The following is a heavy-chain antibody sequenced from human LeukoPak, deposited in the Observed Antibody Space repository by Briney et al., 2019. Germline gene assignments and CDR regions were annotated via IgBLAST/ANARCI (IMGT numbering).Heavy chain of an antibody. D-gene: IGHD3-22*01. CDR3: ARDVPSSFYYYDSSGYGYYFDY. J-gene: IGHJ4*02. CDR2: ISTYNGDT. CDR1: GYTFNTYS. Sequence: ASVKVSCKASGYTFNTYSFSWVRQAPGQGLEWMGWISTYNGDTKYAQDYQDRVTMTTDASTSTAYMELSSLRSEDTAVYYCARDVPSSFYYYDSSGYGYYFDYWGQGTLVTVSS. V-gene: IGHV1-18*01.